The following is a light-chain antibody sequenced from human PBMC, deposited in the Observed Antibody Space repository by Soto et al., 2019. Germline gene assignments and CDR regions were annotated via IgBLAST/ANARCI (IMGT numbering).Light chain of an antibody. Sequence: QSALTQPRSVSGSPGQSVTISCTGTSSDVGGSNYVSWYQQHPGKAPKLMIYDVSKRPSGVPDRFSGSKSGNTASLTISGLQGEDEAHYHCCSYAGSRTFVFGGGTKLTVL. CDR1: SSDVGGSNY. J-gene: IGLJ2*01. V-gene: IGLV2-11*01. CDR2: DVS. CDR3: CSYAGSRTFV.